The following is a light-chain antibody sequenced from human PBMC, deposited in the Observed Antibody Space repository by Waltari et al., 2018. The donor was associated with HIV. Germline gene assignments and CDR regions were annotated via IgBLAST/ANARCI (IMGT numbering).Light chain of an antibody. CDR3: CSYVRSSTYV. V-gene: IGLV2-23*02. Sequence: ALIQPASVSGAPGQSITISCTGPSSDVGAFNFVSWYQQHPGKAPKVIISEVNERPSGVSHRFSGSKSGNTASLTISGLQADDEADYYCCSYVRSSTYVFGSGTKVTVL. CDR2: EVN. J-gene: IGLJ1*01. CDR1: SSDVGAFNF.